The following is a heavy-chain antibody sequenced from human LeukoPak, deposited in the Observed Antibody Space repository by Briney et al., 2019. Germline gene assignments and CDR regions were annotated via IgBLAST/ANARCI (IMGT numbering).Heavy chain of an antibody. CDR3: ARYNWNPAPFDY. Sequence: PGGSLRLSCAASGFTFSSYWMHWVRQAPGKGLVWVSRINSDGSSTSYADSVKGRFTISRDSAKNTLYLEMNSLRAEDTAVYYCARYNWNPAPFDYWGQGTLVTVSS. J-gene: IGHJ4*02. D-gene: IGHD1-20*01. CDR1: GFTFSSYW. V-gene: IGHV3-74*01. CDR2: INSDGSST.